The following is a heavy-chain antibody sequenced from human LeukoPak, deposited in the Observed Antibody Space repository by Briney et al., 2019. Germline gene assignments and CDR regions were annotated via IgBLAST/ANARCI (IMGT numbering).Heavy chain of an antibody. V-gene: IGHV1-69*13. CDR3: ASRLYCTNTRCRNFPFAY. CDR2: IIPIFGTA. CDR1: GGTFSSYA. J-gene: IGHJ4*02. D-gene: IGHD2-2*01. Sequence: VASVKVSCKASGGTFSSYAINWVRQAPGQGLEWMGGIIPIFGTANYAQTFQDRVTITAVESTSTAYMELSSLRSEDTAIYYCASRLYCTNTRCRNFPFAYWGQGTLVTVSS.